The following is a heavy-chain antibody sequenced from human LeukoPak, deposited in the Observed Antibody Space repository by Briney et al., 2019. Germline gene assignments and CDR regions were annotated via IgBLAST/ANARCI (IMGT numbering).Heavy chain of an antibody. D-gene: IGHD3-22*01. CDR1: GYTFTSYY. CDR2: IIPIFGTA. J-gene: IGHJ4*02. V-gene: IGHV1-69*13. CDR3: ASRAYYYDSSGYLRGTAYYFDY. Sequence: GASVKVSCKASGYTFTSYYMHWVRQAPGQGLEWMGGIIPIFGTANYAQKFQGRVTITADESTSTAYMELSSLRSEDTAVYYCASRAYYYDSSGYLRGTAYYFDYWGQGTLVTVSS.